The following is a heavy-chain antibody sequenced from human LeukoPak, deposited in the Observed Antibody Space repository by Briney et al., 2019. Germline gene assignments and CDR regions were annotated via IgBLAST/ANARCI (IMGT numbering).Heavy chain of an antibody. D-gene: IGHD3-10*01. CDR3: ARGGTAKSYDSGSYYIGWFDP. Sequence: ASVKVSCKASGYIFTNYDINWVRQATGQGLEWMRWMNPNSGNTGYAQKFQGRVAITRNTSISTAYMELSSLRSEDTAVYYCARGGTAKSYDSGSYYIGWFDPWGQGTLVTVSS. V-gene: IGHV1-8*01. CDR1: GYIFTNYD. CDR2: MNPNSGNT. J-gene: IGHJ5*02.